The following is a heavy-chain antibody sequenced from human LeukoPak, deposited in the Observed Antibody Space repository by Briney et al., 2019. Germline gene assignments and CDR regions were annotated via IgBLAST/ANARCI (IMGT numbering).Heavy chain of an antibody. V-gene: IGHV3-23*01. J-gene: IGHJ4*02. Sequence: GGSLRLSCAASGFAFRDFAMTWVRQAPGKGLEWVSLISGSGGGTYYADSVKGRFAVSRDNSKNTMYLQMNSLRAEDTAVYYCASSPTVTTPVDYWGQGTLVTVSS. CDR1: GFAFRDFA. CDR3: ASSPTVTTPVDY. CDR2: ISGSGGGT. D-gene: IGHD4-17*01.